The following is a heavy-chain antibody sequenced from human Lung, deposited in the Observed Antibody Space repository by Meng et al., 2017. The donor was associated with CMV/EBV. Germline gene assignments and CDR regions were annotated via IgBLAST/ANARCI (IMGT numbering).Heavy chain of an antibody. J-gene: IGHJ6*02. D-gene: IGHD3-3*01. CDR3: ARGDYDFWSGYYLIPNYYYYCGMDV. Sequence: SXXVSXXASGYTFTSYDINWVRQATGQGLEWMGWMNPNSGNTGYAQKFQGRVTMTRNTSISTAYMELSSLRSEDTAVYYCARGDYDFWSGYYLIPNYYYYCGMDVWXQGTTVTVSS. V-gene: IGHV1-8*01. CDR2: MNPNSGNT. CDR1: GYTFTSYD.